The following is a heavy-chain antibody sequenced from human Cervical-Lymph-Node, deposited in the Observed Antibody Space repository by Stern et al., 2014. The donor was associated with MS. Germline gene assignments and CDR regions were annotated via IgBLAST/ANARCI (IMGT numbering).Heavy chain of an antibody. CDR2: LNPSGGVT. CDR3: AKQKGRDYFFDY. Sequence: QVQLEESGAEVKKPGASVNISCKASGYTFTNYYLHWVRQAPRQGLEWMGILNPSGGVTIYAQKFQGRVTMTGDTSTATMQLSSLRSEDTAVYYCAKQKGRDYFFDYWGQGTLRTVSS. D-gene: IGHD3-10*01. V-gene: IGHV1-46*03. CDR1: GYTFTNYY. J-gene: IGHJ4*02.